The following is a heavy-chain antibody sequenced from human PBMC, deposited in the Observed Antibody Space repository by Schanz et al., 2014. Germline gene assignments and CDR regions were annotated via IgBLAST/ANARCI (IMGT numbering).Heavy chain of an antibody. D-gene: IGHD3-9*01. Sequence: EVQLVESGGGLAQPGGSLRLSCAASGFNFKAYAMSWVRQAPGKGLEWVSGIGGSGDSTHYADSVKGRFIISRDNSKNTLYLQMNSLRAEDTAVYYCAKDHAGSDILTALGNWGQGTLVTVSS. CDR3: AKDHAGSDILTALGN. V-gene: IGHV3-23*04. CDR2: IGGSGDST. J-gene: IGHJ4*02. CDR1: GFNFKAYA.